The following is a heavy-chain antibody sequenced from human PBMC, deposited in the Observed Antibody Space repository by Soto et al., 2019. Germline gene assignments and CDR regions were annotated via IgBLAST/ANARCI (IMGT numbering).Heavy chain of an antibody. CDR2: IYYSGST. D-gene: IGHD5-18*01. CDR3: ARTWIQLSPSTNWFDP. Sequence: PSETLSLTCTVSGGSISSGDYYWSWIRQPPGKGLEWIGYIYYSGSTYYNPSLKSRVTISVDTSKNRFSLKLSSVTAADTAVYYCARTWIQLSPSTNWFDPWGQGTLVTVSS. J-gene: IGHJ5*02. CDR1: GGSISSGDYY. V-gene: IGHV4-30-4*01.